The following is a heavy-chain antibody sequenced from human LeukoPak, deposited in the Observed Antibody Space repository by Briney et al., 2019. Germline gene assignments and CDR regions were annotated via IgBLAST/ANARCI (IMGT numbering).Heavy chain of an antibody. CDR2: TYYRSKWYN. Sequence: SQTLSLTCAISGDSVSSNSAAWNWIRQSPSRGLEWLGRTYYRSKWYNDYAVSVKSRITINPDTSKNQFSLQLSSVTAADTAVYYCARGWYYDYVWGSPTHPFDYWGQGTLVTVSS. V-gene: IGHV6-1*01. CDR3: ARGWYYDYVWGSPTHPFDY. J-gene: IGHJ4*02. D-gene: IGHD3-16*01. CDR1: GDSVSSNSAA.